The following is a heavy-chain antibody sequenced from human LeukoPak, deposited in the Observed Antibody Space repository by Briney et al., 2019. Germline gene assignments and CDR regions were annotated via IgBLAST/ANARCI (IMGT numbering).Heavy chain of an antibody. V-gene: IGHV4-59*01. CDR3: ARVIVVVVAATRGVYNWFDP. D-gene: IGHD2-15*01. Sequence: SETLSLTCTVSGGSISSYYWSWIRQPPGKGLEWIGYIYYSGSTNYNPSLKSRVTISVDTSKNQFSLKLSSVTAADTAAYYCARVIVVVVAATRGVYNWFDPWGQGTLVTVSS. CDR2: IYYSGST. J-gene: IGHJ5*02. CDR1: GGSISSYY.